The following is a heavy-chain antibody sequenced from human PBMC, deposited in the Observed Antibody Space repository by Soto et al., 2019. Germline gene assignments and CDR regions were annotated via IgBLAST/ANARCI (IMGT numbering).Heavy chain of an antibody. CDR2: MSTRGNT. Sequence: QVQLQESGPGLVKPSETLSLTCTVSGGSVRSSSWSWVRQPAEKGPEWIGRMSTRGNTNYNPSLESRVTMSVDTSKNQFSMKLNSVTAADTAVYYCAREGIGETYNDYWGQGTLVTVSS. J-gene: IGHJ4*02. CDR1: GGSVRSSS. V-gene: IGHV4-4*07. CDR3: AREGIGETYNDY. D-gene: IGHD4-17*01.